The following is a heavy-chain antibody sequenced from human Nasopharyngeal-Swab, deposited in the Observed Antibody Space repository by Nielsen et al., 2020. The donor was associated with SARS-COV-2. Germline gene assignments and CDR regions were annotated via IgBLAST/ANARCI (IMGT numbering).Heavy chain of an antibody. V-gene: IGHV3-48*02. CDR2: ISGSGRSI. Sequence: GESLKISCTASGFDFSTYGMNWVRQTPGKGVECISFISGSGRSIYYADSARGRFTISRDNTKNSLYLQMDSLRDEDTAAYYCARVFRVGTTRDAFDIWGQGTKVIVSS. CDR1: GFDFSTYG. D-gene: IGHD1-26*01. J-gene: IGHJ3*02. CDR3: ARVFRVGTTRDAFDI.